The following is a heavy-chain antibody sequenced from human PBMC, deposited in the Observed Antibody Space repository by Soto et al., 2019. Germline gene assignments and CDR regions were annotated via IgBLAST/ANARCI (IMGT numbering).Heavy chain of an antibody. D-gene: IGHD3-10*02. CDR3: ARSGDNYNVLDY. Sequence: PSETLSVTCAVYGGSFSGYYWSWIRQPPGKGLEWIGEINHSGSTNYNPSLKSRVTISVDTSKNQFSLKLSSVTAADTAVYYCARSGDNYNVLDYWGQGTPVTVSS. V-gene: IGHV4-34*01. CDR2: INHSGST. CDR1: GGSFSGYY. J-gene: IGHJ4*02.